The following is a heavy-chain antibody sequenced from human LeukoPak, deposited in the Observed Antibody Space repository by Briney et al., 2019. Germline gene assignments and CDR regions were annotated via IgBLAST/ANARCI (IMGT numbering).Heavy chain of an antibody. CDR2: INPNSGGT. CDR1: GYTFTGYY. D-gene: IGHD5-12*01. Sequence: GASVKVSCKASGYTFTGYYMHWVRQAPGQGLEWMGWINPNSGGTNYAQKFQGRVTMTRDTSISTAYMELSRLRSDDTAVYYCARDYSGYDSTYFDYWGQGTLVTVSS. V-gene: IGHV1-2*02. J-gene: IGHJ4*02. CDR3: ARDYSGYDSTYFDY.